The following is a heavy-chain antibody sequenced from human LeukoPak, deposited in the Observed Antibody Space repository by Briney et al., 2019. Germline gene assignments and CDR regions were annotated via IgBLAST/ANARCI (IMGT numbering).Heavy chain of an antibody. CDR2: ISAYNGNT. CDR1: GYTFTSYG. CDR3: ATSRYCSGGSCYYDRSYNYYYGMDV. V-gene: IGHV1-18*01. Sequence: GASVKVSCKASGYTFTSYGISWVRQAPGQGLEWMGWISAYNGNTNYAQKLQGRVTMTTDTSTSTAYMELRSLRSDDTAVYYCATSRYCSGGSCYYDRSYNYYYGMDVWGQGTTVTVSS. J-gene: IGHJ6*02. D-gene: IGHD2-15*01.